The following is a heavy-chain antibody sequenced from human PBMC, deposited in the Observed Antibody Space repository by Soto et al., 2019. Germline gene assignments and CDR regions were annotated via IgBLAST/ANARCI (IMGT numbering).Heavy chain of an antibody. CDR3: ARDQARQPRLRFLERPYGMDV. CDR1: GGSISSYY. J-gene: IGHJ6*02. Sequence: PSETLSLTCPVSGGSISSYYWSWIRQPAGKGLEWIGRIYTSGSTNYNPSLKSRVTISVDTSKNQFSLKLSSVTAADTAVYYCARDQARQPRLRFLERPYGMDVWGQGTTVTVSS. CDR2: IYTSGST. D-gene: IGHD3-3*01. V-gene: IGHV4-4*07.